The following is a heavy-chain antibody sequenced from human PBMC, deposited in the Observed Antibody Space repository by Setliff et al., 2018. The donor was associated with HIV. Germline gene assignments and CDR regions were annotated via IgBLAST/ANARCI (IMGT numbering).Heavy chain of an antibody. CDR1: GGSISSGGYY. Sequence: SETLSLTCTVSGGSISSGGYYWSWIRQHPGKGLEWIGYIYYSGSTYYNPSLKSRVTISVDTSKNQFSPKLSSVTAADTAVYYCARDSVNYYDSSGYYYYYYYMDVWGKGTTVTVSS. CDR3: ARDSVNYYDSSGYYYYYYYMDV. D-gene: IGHD3-22*01. CDR2: IYYSGST. V-gene: IGHV4-31*03. J-gene: IGHJ6*03.